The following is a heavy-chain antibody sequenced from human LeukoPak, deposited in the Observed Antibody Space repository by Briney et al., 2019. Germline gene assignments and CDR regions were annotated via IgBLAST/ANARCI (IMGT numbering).Heavy chain of an antibody. CDR2: ISGSGGST. Sequence: GGSLRLSCAASGFTFSSYAMSWVRQAPGKGLEWVSAISGSGGSTYYADSVKGRFTISRDNSKNTLYLQMSSLRAEDTAVYYCAKVDTAMVSVDYWGQGTLVTVSS. J-gene: IGHJ4*02. CDR1: GFTFSSYA. CDR3: AKVDTAMVSVDY. V-gene: IGHV3-23*01. D-gene: IGHD5-18*01.